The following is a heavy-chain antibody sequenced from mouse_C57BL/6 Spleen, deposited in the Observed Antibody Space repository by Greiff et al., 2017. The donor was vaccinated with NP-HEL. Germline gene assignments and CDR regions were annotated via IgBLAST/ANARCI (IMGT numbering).Heavy chain of an antibody. CDR3: ARAPPTVVATDWYFDV. Sequence: VQLQQSGPVLVKPGPSVKISCKASGFTFTDYYMHWVKQSHGKSLEWIGLVYPYNGGTSYNQKFKGKATLTVDTSSSTAYMELNSLTSEDSAVYYCARAPPTVVATDWYFDVWGTGTTVTVSS. CDR2: VYPYNGGT. V-gene: IGHV1-36*01. CDR1: GFTFTDYY. J-gene: IGHJ1*03. D-gene: IGHD1-1*01.